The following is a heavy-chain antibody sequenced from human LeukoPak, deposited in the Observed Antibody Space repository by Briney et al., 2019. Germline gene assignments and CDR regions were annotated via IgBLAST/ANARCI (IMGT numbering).Heavy chain of an antibody. Sequence: PGGSLRLSCAASGFIFTNYAMSWVRQAPGRGLEWVSGISASGGGTYYADSVKGRFTISRDNSLNTLCLQMNSLRAEDTAIYYCAGQQWLEGYNWFDPWGQGTLVTVSS. CDR2: ISASGGGT. CDR3: AGQQWLEGYNWFDP. J-gene: IGHJ5*02. D-gene: IGHD6-19*01. CDR1: GFIFTNYA. V-gene: IGHV3-23*01.